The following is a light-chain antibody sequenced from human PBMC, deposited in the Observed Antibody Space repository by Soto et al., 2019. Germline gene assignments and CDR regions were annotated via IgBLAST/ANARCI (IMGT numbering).Light chain of an antibody. V-gene: IGKV1-5*01. Sequence: PSTLSSSLRDRVTITCRASQSISTWLAWYQQKPGKAPKVLIYDASSLESGVPSRFSGSGSGTEFTLTISSLQPEDFESYYCQQLDNYPRTFGQGTKVDIK. CDR3: QQLDNYPRT. CDR1: QSISTW. CDR2: DAS. J-gene: IGKJ1*01.